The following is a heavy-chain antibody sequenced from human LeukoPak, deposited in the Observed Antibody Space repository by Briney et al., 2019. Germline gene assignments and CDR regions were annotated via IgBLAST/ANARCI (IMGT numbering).Heavy chain of an antibody. J-gene: IGHJ4*02. D-gene: IGHD6-6*01. CDR2: IWYDGSNI. CDR3: AKEDSSSTDY. CDR1: GISFSSHG. V-gene: IGHV3-33*03. Sequence: PGGSLRLSCAASGISFSSHGMHWVRQAPGKGLEWVAVIWYDGSNIYYADSVKGRFTISRDNSKNTLYLQMNSLRAEDTAVYYCAKEDSSSTDYWGQGTLVTVSS.